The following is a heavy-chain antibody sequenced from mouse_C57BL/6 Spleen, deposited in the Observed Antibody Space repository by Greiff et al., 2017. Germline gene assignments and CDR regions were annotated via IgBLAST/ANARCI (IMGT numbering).Heavy chain of an antibody. V-gene: IGHV1-59*01. J-gene: IGHJ2*01. CDR1: GYTFTSYW. D-gene: IGHD1-1*01. CDR3: ARYCGSSLYYFDY. Sequence: QVQLQQPGAELVRPGTSVKLSCKASGYTFTSYWMHWVKQRPGQGLEWIGVIDPSDSYTNYNQKFKGKDTLTVDTSSSTAYMQLSSLTSEDSAVYYCARYCGSSLYYFDYWGQGTTLTVSS. CDR2: IDPSDSYT.